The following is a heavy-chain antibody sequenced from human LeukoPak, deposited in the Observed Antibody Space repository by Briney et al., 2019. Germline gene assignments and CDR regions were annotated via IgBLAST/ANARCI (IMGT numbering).Heavy chain of an antibody. CDR2: IFYSGST. CDR1: GDSMSSGSYY. Sequence: SETLSLTCSVSGDSMSSGSYYWGWIRQPPGKGLEWVGSIFYSGSTYYTPSLTSRVTMSLDTSKNQFYLRLTSDTAADTAVYYCARQIAVVEPTDPNWFDSWGQGTLVTVSS. J-gene: IGHJ5*01. CDR3: ARQIAVVEPTDPNWFDS. V-gene: IGHV4-39*07. D-gene: IGHD2-21*01.